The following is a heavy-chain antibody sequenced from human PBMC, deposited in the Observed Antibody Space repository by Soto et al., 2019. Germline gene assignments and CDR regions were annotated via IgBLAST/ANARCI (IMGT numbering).Heavy chain of an antibody. Sequence: SETLSLTCTVSGGSISSGDYYWSWIRQPPGRGLEWIGYIYYSGSTNYNPSLKSRVTISVDTSKNQFSLKLSSVTAADTAVYYCARRYGTTFDYWGQGTLVTVSS. D-gene: IGHD1-7*01. CDR1: GGSISSGDYY. CDR3: ARRYGTTFDY. J-gene: IGHJ4*02. V-gene: IGHV4-61*08. CDR2: IYYSGST.